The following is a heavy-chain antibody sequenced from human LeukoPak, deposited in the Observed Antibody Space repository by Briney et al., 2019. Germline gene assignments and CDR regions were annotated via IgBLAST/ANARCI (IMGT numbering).Heavy chain of an antibody. Sequence: GGCLRLSCTASGFTFSSYEMDWVRQAPGKGLEWVSYISSSGSTIYYADSVKGRFTISRDNAKNSLYLQMNSLRAEDTAVYYCTTLTGHFGLDVWGQGTTVTVSS. V-gene: IGHV3-48*03. CDR2: ISSSGSTI. CDR1: GFTFSSYE. J-gene: IGHJ6*02. CDR3: TTLTGHFGLDV. D-gene: IGHD7-27*01.